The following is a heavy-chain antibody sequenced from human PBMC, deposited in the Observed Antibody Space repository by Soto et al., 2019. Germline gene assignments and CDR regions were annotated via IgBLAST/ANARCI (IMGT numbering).Heavy chain of an antibody. D-gene: IGHD3-22*01. CDR1: GGTFSSYA. J-gene: IGHJ4*02. CDR2: IIPIFGTA. CDR3: ARRRNYYDSSGYGDYFDY. V-gene: IGHV1-69*13. Sequence: SVKVSCKASGGTFSSYAISWVRQAPGQGLEWMGGIIPIFGTANYAQKFQGRVTITADESTSTAYMELSSLRSEDTAVYYCARRRNYYDSSGYGDYFDYWGQGTLVTVSS.